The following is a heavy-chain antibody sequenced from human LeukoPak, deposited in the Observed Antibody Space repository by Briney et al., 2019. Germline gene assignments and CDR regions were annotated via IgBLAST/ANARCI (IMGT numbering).Heavy chain of an antibody. D-gene: IGHD2-2*01. Sequence: PGRSLRLSCAASGFTFRRHGMHWVRQAPGKGLEWVAIIWHDGSNNYYADSVKGRFTISRDNSKNTLYLQMNSLRAEDTAVYYCARGKNCSSTSCSPTNLDYWGQGTLVTVSS. J-gene: IGHJ4*02. V-gene: IGHV3-33*01. CDR2: IWHDGSNN. CDR1: GFTFRRHG. CDR3: ARGKNCSSTSCSPTNLDY.